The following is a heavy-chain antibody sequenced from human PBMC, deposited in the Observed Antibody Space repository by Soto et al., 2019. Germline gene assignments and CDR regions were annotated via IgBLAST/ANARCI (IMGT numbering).Heavy chain of an antibody. V-gene: IGHV3-49*05. J-gene: IGHJ6*02. CDR1: GFTFSDYA. CDR2: VRSKAYGGTT. CDR3: ARYTYTSRYSYYGMDV. Sequence: EVQVVESGGSLVNPGRSLRLSCTTSGFTFSDYAICWLRQAPGKGLEWVGVVRSKAYGGTTDYAASVKGRFDISRDDSKSIAYLQMNSVTTEDTGVYFCARYTYTSRYSYYGMDVWGHGTTVTVSS. D-gene: IGHD6-13*01.